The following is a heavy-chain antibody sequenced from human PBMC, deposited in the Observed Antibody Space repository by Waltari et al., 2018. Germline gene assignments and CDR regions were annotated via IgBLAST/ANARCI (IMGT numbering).Heavy chain of an antibody. D-gene: IGHD2-15*01. CDR3: AREGREGGGFDY. V-gene: IGHV3-7*01. CDR2: IKQGESEK. CDR1: GFIFSSLW. J-gene: IGHJ4*02. Sequence: EVELVESGGGLVQPGGSLRLSCAASGFIFSSLWMSWVRQAPGKGLQWVANIKQGESEKNFVDSVKGRFTISRDNPQNSLYLHMSSLRAEDTAIYYCAREGREGGGFDYWGQGTLVTVSS.